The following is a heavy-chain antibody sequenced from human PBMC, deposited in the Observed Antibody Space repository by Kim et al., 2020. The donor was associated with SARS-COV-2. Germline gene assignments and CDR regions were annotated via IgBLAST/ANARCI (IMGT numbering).Heavy chain of an antibody. CDR2: INAGNGNT. CDR1: GYTFTSYA. Sequence: ASVKVSCKASGYTFTSYAMHWVRQAPGQRLEWMGWINAGNGNTKYSQKFQGRVTITRDTSASTAYMELSSLRSEDTAVYYCARAARDCGGDCYPEPYYYYYGMDVWGQGTTVTVSS. V-gene: IGHV1-3*01. J-gene: IGHJ6*02. D-gene: IGHD2-21*02. CDR3: ARAARDCGGDCYPEPYYYYYGMDV.